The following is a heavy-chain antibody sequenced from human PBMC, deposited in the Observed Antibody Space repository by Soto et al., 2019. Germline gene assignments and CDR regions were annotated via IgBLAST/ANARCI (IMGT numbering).Heavy chain of an antibody. CDR2: ISIGSSTI. CDR1: GFTFSSFS. V-gene: IGHV3-48*01. J-gene: IGHJ4*02. CDR3: ARRAVPGKGEVDS. D-gene: IGHD6-13*01. Sequence: GGSLRLSCAASGFTFSSFSMNWVRQAPGKGLEWVAYISIGSSTIKYADSVKGRFTISRDNVENSLYLQMNSLRAEDTAVYFCARRAVPGKGEVDSWGQGTLVTVSS.